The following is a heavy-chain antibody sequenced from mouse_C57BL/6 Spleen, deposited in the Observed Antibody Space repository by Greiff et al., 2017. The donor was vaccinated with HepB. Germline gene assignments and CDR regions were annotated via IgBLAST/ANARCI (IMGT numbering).Heavy chain of an antibody. CDR3: ARVGYGSSYWYFDV. CDR1: GYTFTSYW. Sequence: VQLQQPGAELVMPGASVKLSCKASGYTFTSYWMHWVKQRPGQGLEWIGEIDPSDSYTNYNQKFKGKSTLTVDKSSSTAYMQLSSLTSEDSAVYYCARVGYGSSYWYFDVWGTGTTVTVSS. J-gene: IGHJ1*03. CDR2: IDPSDSYT. D-gene: IGHD1-1*01. V-gene: IGHV1-69*01.